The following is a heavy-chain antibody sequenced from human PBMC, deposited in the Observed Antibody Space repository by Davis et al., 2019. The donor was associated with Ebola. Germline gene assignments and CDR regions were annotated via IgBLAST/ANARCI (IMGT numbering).Heavy chain of an antibody. Sequence: GESLKISCAASGFTFSSYGMHWVRQAPGKGLEWVAVIWYDGSNKYYADSVKGRFTISRDNSKNTLYLQMNSLRAEDTAVYYCARDLSRYSGRQGYWGQGTLVTVSS. V-gene: IGHV3-33*01. CDR2: IWYDGSNK. CDR3: ARDLSRYSGRQGY. CDR1: GFTFSSYG. D-gene: IGHD1-26*01. J-gene: IGHJ4*02.